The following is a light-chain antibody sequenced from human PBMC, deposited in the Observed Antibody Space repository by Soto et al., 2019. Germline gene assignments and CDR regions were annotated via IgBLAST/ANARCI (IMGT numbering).Light chain of an antibody. J-gene: IGLJ3*02. V-gene: IGLV2-18*01. CDR3: GLFTSSATWV. Sequence: QSALTQPPSVSGSPGQSVTISCSVVTSDVGDYEHVSWYQLAPGTAPKLLLSDVINRPSGVPDRFSGSRSGNTPSLTISGLQAEDEADYYCGLFTSSATWVFGGGTQLTVL. CDR2: DVI. CDR1: TSDVGDYEH.